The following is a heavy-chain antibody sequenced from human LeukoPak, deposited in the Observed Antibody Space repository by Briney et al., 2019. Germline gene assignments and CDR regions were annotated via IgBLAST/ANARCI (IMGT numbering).Heavy chain of an antibody. V-gene: IGHV3-23*01. J-gene: IGHJ4*02. CDR1: GFTFSSNP. D-gene: IGHD1-1*01. Sequence: GGSLRLSCAGSGFTFSSNPLSWVRQAPGKGLEWVSAINPTGGNTYYADSVRGRFTISRDNSKNTLYLQMNTLRAEDTAVFYCATTKQARRYFDYWGQGTLVTVSS. CDR3: ATTKQARRYFDY. CDR2: INPTGGNT.